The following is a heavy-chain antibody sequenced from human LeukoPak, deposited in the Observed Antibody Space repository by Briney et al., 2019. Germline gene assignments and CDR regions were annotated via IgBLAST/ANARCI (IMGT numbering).Heavy chain of an antibody. D-gene: IGHD3-10*01. Sequence: SETLSLTCTVSGGSISSSSYYWGWIGQPPGKGLEWIGSIYYSGRTYYNPSLKSRVTISVDTSKNQFSLKLSSVTAADTAVYYCARRAYYGSGSYSAYNWFDPLGQGTLVTVSS. V-gene: IGHV4-39*01. CDR3: ARRAYYGSGSYSAYNWFDP. J-gene: IGHJ5*02. CDR2: IYYSGRT. CDR1: GGSISSSSYY.